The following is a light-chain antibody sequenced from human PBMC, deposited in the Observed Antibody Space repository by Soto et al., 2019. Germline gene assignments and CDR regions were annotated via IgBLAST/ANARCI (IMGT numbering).Light chain of an antibody. J-gene: IGKJ5*01. Sequence: TQAQTTRSSFPRDRVTRSSRSSQAVNTRLAWYQHKPGQAPRLLIYLASNRAAGVTARFSGSGSGTDSSLTIISLQSEDFEVYYCKQYNTWPPIAFGQGTRLEIK. CDR3: KQYNTWPPIA. CDR1: QAVNTR. CDR2: LAS. V-gene: IGKV3D-15*01.